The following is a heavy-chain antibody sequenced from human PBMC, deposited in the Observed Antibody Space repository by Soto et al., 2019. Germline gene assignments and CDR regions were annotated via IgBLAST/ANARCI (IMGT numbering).Heavy chain of an antibody. D-gene: IGHD3-10*01. V-gene: IGHV2-70*11. CDR2: IDWDDDK. CDR1: GFSLSTSGMC. Sequence: GSGPTLVNPTQTLTLTCTFSGFSLSTSGMCVSWIRQPPGKALEWLARIDWDDDKYYSTSLKTRLTISKDTSKNQVVLTMTNMDPVDTATYYCARMVNYYGSGNPHHPLDAFDIWGQGTMVTVSS. J-gene: IGHJ3*02. CDR3: ARMVNYYGSGNPHHPLDAFDI.